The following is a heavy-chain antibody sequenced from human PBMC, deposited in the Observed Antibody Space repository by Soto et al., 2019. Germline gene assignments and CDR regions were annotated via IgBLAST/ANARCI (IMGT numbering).Heavy chain of an antibody. D-gene: IGHD6-13*01. V-gene: IGHV3-74*01. CDR1: GFTFSSYW. CDR3: GREEAAAGVDY. Sequence: EVQLVESGGGLVQPGGSLRLSCAASGFTFSSYWMHWVRQAPGKGLVWVSRINSDGSSTSYADSVKGRFTISRDNAKDPLYLQMNSLRVEDTAVYYCGREEAAAGVDYWGQGTLVTVSS. J-gene: IGHJ4*02. CDR2: INSDGSST.